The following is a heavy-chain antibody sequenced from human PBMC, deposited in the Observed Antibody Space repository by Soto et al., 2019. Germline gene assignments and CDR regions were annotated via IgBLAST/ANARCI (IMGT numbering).Heavy chain of an antibody. Sequence: QVQLVQSGAEVKKPGASVKVSCKTSGYTFINYDINWVRQATGQGLEWVGWMNPKSGNTGNAQKFQDRVTMTRDTSISTAYMELSSLTSEDTAIYYWARTWGDLDYWGQGTLVTVSS. V-gene: IGHV1-8*01. CDR3: ARTWGDLDY. D-gene: IGHD3-16*01. CDR2: MNPKSGNT. J-gene: IGHJ4*02. CDR1: GYTFINYD.